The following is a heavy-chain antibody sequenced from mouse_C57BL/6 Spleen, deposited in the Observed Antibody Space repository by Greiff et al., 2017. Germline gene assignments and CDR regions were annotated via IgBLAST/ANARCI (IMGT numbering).Heavy chain of an antibody. J-gene: IGHJ4*01. V-gene: IGHV1-82*01. CDR3: ARWLLRDAMDY. CDR1: GYAFSSSW. Sequence: QVQLQQSGPELVKPGASVKISCKASGYAFSSSWMNWVKQRPGKGLEWIGRIYPGDGDTNYNGKFKGKATLTADKSSSTAYMQLSSLTSEDSAVYFSARWLLRDAMDYWGQGTSVTVSS. D-gene: IGHD2-3*01. CDR2: IYPGDGDT.